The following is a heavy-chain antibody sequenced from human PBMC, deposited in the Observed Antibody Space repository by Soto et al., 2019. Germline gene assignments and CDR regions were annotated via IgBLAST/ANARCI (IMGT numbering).Heavy chain of an antibody. V-gene: IGHV3-33*01. J-gene: IGHJ6*02. Sequence: QVQLVESGGGVVQPGRSLRLSCAASGFTFSIYGLHWVRQAPGKGLEWVAVIWNDGSNAYYGDSVRGRFTISRDNSKNKLYLQRNSLRAEDTALYYCARDRAGVGFNMDVWGQGTTVTVSS. CDR1: GFTFSIYG. D-gene: IGHD1-26*01. CDR2: IWNDGSNA. CDR3: ARDRAGVGFNMDV.